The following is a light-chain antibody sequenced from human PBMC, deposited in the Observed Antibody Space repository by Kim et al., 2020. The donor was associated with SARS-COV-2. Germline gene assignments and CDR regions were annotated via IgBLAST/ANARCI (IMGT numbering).Light chain of an antibody. Sequence: ASVGDRVTITCRASQGIRNDLVWYQQKAGKAPKRLIFAVSSLHSGVPSRFSGSGSGTDFTLTISSLQPEDFATYYCLQHSSYPLTFGGGTKVDIK. J-gene: IGKJ4*01. CDR3: LQHSSYPLT. CDR2: AVS. CDR1: QGIRND. V-gene: IGKV1-17*01.